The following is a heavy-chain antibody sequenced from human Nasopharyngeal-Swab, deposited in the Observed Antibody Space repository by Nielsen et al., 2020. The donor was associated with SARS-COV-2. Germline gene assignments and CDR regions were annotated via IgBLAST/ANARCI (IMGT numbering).Heavy chain of an antibody. V-gene: IGHV4-34*01. Sequence: RQAPGKGLEWIGEVSRGGGTNYNPSLKNRVTISVATSKNQFSLKLSSVTAAETAVYYCARGGAGVVPSPVLGLGPYYSYYYMDVWGKGATVTVSS. CDR3: ARGGAGVVPSPVLGLGPYYSYYYMDV. J-gene: IGHJ6*03. D-gene: IGHD2-2*01. CDR2: VSRGGGT.